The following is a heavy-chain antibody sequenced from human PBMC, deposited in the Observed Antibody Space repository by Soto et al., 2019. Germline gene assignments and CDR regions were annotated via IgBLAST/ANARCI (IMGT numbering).Heavy chain of an antibody. J-gene: IGHJ5*02. V-gene: IGHV1-69*01. D-gene: IGHD2-2*01. CDR1: GGTFSSYA. CDR3: ARAIRHCSSTSCMVYWFDP. Sequence: QVQLVQSGAEVKKPGSSVKVSCKASGGTFSSYAISWVRQAPGQGLEWMGGIIPIFGTANYAQKFQGRVTITADESTSTAYMELGSLRSEDTAVYYCARAIRHCSSTSCMVYWFDPWGQGTLVTVSS. CDR2: IIPIFGTA.